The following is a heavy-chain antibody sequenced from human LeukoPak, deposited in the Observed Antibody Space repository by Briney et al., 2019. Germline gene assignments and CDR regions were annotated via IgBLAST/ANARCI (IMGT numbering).Heavy chain of an antibody. CDR1: GGSISSSSHY. Sequence: SETLSLTCSVSGGSISSSSHYWAWIRQPPGKGLEWIVNIYYSGSTYYNPSLKSRVTISVDTSKNQFSLKLPSVTAADTAVYYCAGTDYYYLDVWGKGTTVTISS. CDR2: IYYSGST. V-gene: IGHV4-39*01. J-gene: IGHJ6*03. CDR3: AGTDYYYLDV.